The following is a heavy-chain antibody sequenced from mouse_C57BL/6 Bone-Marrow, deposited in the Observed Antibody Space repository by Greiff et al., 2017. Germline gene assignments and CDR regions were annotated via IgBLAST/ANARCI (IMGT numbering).Heavy chain of an antibody. CDR3: ARTTVVAWFAY. J-gene: IGHJ3*01. Sequence: EVQLVESGGGLVKPGGSLKLSCAASGFTFSSYAMSWVRQTPEKRLEWVATISDGGSYTYYPDNVKGRFTISRDNAKNNLYLQMSHLKSEDTAMYYCARTTVVAWFAYWGQGTLVTVAA. D-gene: IGHD1-1*01. CDR1: GFTFSSYA. CDR2: ISDGGSYT. V-gene: IGHV5-4*01.